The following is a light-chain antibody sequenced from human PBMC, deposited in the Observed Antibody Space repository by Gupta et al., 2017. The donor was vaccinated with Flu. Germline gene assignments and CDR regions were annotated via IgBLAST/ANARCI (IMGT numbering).Light chain of an antibody. J-gene: IGKJ2*01. Sequence: DIQITQSPSSRSASVGDRFTITRRSSQSISSYLNWYQQKPGKAPKRLIYAASSSQGGVPTRFSGSGSLTDFTLTSSRLQAEDFEAYYCKRSYSTPTFGQGTKLEIK. CDR1: QSISSY. V-gene: IGKV1-39*01. CDR3: KRSYSTPT. CDR2: AAS.